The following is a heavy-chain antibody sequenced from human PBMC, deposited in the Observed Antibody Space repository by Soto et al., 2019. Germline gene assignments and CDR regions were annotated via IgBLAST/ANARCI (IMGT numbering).Heavy chain of an antibody. V-gene: IGHV3-23*01. D-gene: IGHD3-3*01. J-gene: IGHJ5*02. Sequence: GGSLRLSCAASGFTFSSYAMSWVRQAPGKGLEWVSVISGSGGSTYYADSVKGRFTISRDNSKNTLYLQMNSLRVEDTAVYYCAKDHTMPRGPWGQGTLVTVSS. CDR3: AKDHTMPRGP. CDR1: GFTFSSYA. CDR2: ISGSGGST.